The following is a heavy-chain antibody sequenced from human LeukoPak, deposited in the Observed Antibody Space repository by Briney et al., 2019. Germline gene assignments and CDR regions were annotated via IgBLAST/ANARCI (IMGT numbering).Heavy chain of an antibody. CDR2: INHSGST. J-gene: IGHJ5*02. CDR1: GGSFSGYY. Sequence: ASETLSLTCAVYGGSFSGYYWSWIRQPPGKGLEWIGEINHSGSTNYNPSLKSRVTISVDTSKNQFSLKLSSVTAADTAVYYCARGKDWFDPWGQGTLVTVSS. V-gene: IGHV4-34*01. CDR3: ARGKDWFDP.